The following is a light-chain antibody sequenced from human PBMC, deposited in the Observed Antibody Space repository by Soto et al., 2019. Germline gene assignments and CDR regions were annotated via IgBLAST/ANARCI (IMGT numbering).Light chain of an antibody. CDR3: QQYYSTPPLT. J-gene: IGKJ4*01. V-gene: IGKV4-1*01. CDR1: QSVLYSSNNENY. Sequence: DIVMTQSPDSLAVSLGERATINCKSSQSVLYSSNNENYLAWYQQKPGQPPKLLIYWASTRESGVPDRFSGSGSGKDFTLTISSLQAEDVAVYYCQQYYSTPPLTFGGGTKVEIK. CDR2: WAS.